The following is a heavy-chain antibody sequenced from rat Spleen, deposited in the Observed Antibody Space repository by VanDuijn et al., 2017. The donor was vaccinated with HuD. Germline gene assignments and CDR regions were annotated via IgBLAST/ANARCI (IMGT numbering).Heavy chain of an antibody. CDR3: TRGSYYFDY. V-gene: IGHV5-20*01. CDR1: GFTFSKYG. D-gene: IGHD4-3*01. CDR2: ISYDGGST. Sequence: EVQLVESGGGLVQPGRSLKLSCAASGFTFSKYGMHWCRQAPTKGLEWVESISYDGGSTYYRDSVKGRFTISRDNAKSSLYLQMNSLRSEDTATYYCTRGSYYFDYWGQGVMVTVSS. J-gene: IGHJ2*01.